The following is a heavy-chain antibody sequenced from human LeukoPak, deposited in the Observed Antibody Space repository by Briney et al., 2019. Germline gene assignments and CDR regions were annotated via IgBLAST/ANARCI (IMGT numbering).Heavy chain of an antibody. Sequence: ASVKVSCKASGYTFTSYDINWVRQATGQGLEWMGWMNPNSGNTGYAQRFQGRVTMTRNTSISTAYMELSSLRSEDTAVYYCAGGSHPRKGGNWFGPWGQGTLVTVSS. CDR1: GYTFTSYD. D-gene: IGHD6-6*01. CDR2: MNPNSGNT. J-gene: IGHJ5*02. CDR3: AGGSHPRKGGNWFGP. V-gene: IGHV1-8*01.